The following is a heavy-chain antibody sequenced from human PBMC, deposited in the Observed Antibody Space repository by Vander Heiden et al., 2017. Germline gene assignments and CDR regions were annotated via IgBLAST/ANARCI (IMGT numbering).Heavy chain of an antibody. Sequence: QVQLVESGGGVVQPGRSLSLSCAASGFTFNNYDMNWVGQAPGKGLGWVAFIWFDGSNEFYTDSVKGRFTVSRDNSKNVLYLQMNNLRAEDTAVYYCARNYRSSSGWEYFQHWGQGTLVTVSS. CDR3: ARNYRSSSGWEYFQH. D-gene: IGHD6-19*01. J-gene: IGHJ1*01. V-gene: IGHV3-33*01. CDR2: IWFDGSNE. CDR1: GFTFNNYD.